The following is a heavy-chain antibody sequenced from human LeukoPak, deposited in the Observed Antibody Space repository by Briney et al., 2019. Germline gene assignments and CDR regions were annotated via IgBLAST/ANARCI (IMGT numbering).Heavy chain of an antibody. CDR2: INPSGGST. Sequence: ASVKVSCKASGYTFTSYYMHWVRQAPGHGLEWMGIINPSGGSTSYAQKFQGRVTMTRDTSTSTVYMDLRSLRSEDTAVYYCASCVTTYYYYMVVWGKGTTVTVSS. V-gene: IGHV1-46*01. CDR3: ASCVTTYYYYMVV. D-gene: IGHD3-22*01. J-gene: IGHJ6*03. CDR1: GYTFTSYY.